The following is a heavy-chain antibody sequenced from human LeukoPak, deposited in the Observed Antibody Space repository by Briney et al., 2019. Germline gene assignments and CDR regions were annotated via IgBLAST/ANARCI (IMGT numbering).Heavy chain of an antibody. V-gene: IGHV1-24*01. CDR2: VGHEDGTT. CDR3: ATGAIVFDY. Sequence: GASVKVSCKVSGVTLSKVSIALVRQTHGKGLEWMGLVGHEDGTTIHAQKVQGRFNMTVDTATDTAYMQVSSLMSEDTAMYYCATGAIVFDYWGQGTLVTVSS. J-gene: IGHJ4*02. CDR1: GVTLSKVS. D-gene: IGHD3-22*01.